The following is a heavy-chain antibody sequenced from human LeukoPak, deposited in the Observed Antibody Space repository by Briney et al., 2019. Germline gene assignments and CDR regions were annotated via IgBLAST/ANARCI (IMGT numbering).Heavy chain of an antibody. CDR2: ISYDGSNK. V-gene: IGHV3-30*03. CDR1: GFTFSSYG. D-gene: IGHD3-22*01. CDR3: ARDWHHSDSRDYAFDI. Sequence: GGSLRLSCAASGFTFSSYGMHWVRQAPGKGLEWVAVISYDGSNKYYADSVKGRFTISRDNSKNTLYLQMNSLRAEDTAVYHCARDWHHSDSRDYAFDIWGQGTMVTVSS. J-gene: IGHJ3*02.